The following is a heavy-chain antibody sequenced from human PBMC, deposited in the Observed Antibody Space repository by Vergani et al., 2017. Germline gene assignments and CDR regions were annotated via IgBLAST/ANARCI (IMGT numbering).Heavy chain of an antibody. CDR3: TTAWGLYYLHGEYFQY. D-gene: IGHD3-10*01. CDR2: ISSGGGDI. V-gene: IGHV3-23*01. CDR1: GFTFDTYT. J-gene: IGHJ1*01. Sequence: EVQLLESGGGLVQPGGSRRLSCAGAGFTFDTYTMAYVRQAPGKGREWVATISSGGGDIFYADSVKGRFTISRDNSKNTLFLQMNSLKDEDTAVYYCTTAWGLYYLHGEYFQYWGRGTLVSVS.